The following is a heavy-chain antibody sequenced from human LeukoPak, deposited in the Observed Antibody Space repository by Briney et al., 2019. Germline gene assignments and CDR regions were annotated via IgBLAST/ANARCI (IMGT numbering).Heavy chain of an antibody. D-gene: IGHD2-2*02. CDR3: AKVVVPAAILNWFDP. J-gene: IGHJ5*02. CDR2: ISYDGSNK. CDR1: GFTFSSYG. Sequence: GGSLRLSCAASGFTFSSYGMHWVRQAPGEGLEWVAVISYDGSNKYYADSVKGRFTISRDNSKNTLYLQMNSLRAEDTAVYYCAKVVVPAAILNWFDPWGQGTLVTVSS. V-gene: IGHV3-30*18.